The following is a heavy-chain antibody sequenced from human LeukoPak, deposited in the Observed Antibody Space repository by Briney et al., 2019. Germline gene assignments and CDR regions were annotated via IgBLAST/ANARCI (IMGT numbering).Heavy chain of an antibody. J-gene: IGHJ4*02. D-gene: IGHD4/OR15-4a*01. CDR3: ARRAGAYSHPYDY. CDR1: GFTVSSNS. CDR2: IYSDNT. V-gene: IGHV3-53*01. Sequence: GSLRLSCTVSGFTVSSNSMSWVRQAPGKGLEWVSFIYSDNTHYSASVKRRFTISRDNSKNTLYLQMNRLRAEDTAVYYCARRAGAYSHPYDYWGQGTLVTVSS.